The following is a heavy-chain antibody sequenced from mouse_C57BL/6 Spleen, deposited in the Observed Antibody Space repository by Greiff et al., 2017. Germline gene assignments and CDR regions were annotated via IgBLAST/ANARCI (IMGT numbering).Heavy chain of an antibody. CDR1: GFNFSSYG. D-gene: IGHD1-1*01. CDR2: ISSGGSYT. V-gene: IGHV5-6*01. CDR3: ARGDYYVSASFDY. J-gene: IGHJ2*01. Sequence: EVKLMESGGALVKPGGSLKLSCAASGFNFSSYGMSWVRPTPDKRLEWVATISSGGSYTYYTDRVKGRFTISRANAKNTLYLQMSSLKSEDTSMYYCARGDYYVSASFDYWGQGTTRTVSS.